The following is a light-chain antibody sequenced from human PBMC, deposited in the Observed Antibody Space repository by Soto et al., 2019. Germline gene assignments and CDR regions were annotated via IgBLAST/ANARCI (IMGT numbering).Light chain of an antibody. CDR2: GNN. J-gene: IGLJ1*01. Sequence: QSVLTQPPSVSGAPGQRVTISCTGGSSNIGAGYDVHWYQQLPGTAPKLLLYGNNYRPSGVPDRFSGSNSGTSASLAITGLQAEDEADYYCFSYTSSGTYVFGTGTKVTVL. CDR1: SSNIGAGYD. V-gene: IGLV1-40*01. CDR3: FSYTSSGTYV.